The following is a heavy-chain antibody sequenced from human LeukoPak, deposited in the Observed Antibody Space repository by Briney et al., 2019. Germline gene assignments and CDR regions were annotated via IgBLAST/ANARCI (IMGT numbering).Heavy chain of an antibody. CDR3: AKSTASIWFGEFHFDY. D-gene: IGHD3-10*01. V-gene: IGHV3-23*01. CDR2: ISGSGGST. CDR1: GFTFSSYA. J-gene: IGHJ4*02. Sequence: GGSLRLSCAASGFTFSSYAMSWVRQAPGKGLEWVSAISGSGGSTYYADSVKGRFTISRDNSKNTLYLQMNGLRAEDTAVYYCAKSTASIWFGEFHFDYWGQGTLVTVSS.